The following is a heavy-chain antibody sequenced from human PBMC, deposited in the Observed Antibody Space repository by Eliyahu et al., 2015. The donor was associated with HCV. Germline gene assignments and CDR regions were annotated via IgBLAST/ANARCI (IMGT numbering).Heavy chain of an antibody. D-gene: IGHD1-26*01. V-gene: IGHV3-33*08. CDR1: GFTFSKFG. J-gene: IGHJ4*02. CDR2: IWYDGSNK. CDR3: ARDGPKGIVGASGGFDY. Sequence: QVQLVESGGGVVQPGRSLRLSCAASGFTFSKFGXHXVRQAPGKGLXWVAVIWYDGSNKYXGDSVKGRFTXSRDNSKNTLYLQMNSLRVEDTAIYYCARDGPKGIVGASGGFDYWGQGTLVTVSS.